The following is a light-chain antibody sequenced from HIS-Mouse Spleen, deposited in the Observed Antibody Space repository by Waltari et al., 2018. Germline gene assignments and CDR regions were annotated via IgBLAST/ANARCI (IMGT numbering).Light chain of an antibody. CDR1: QSVSSY. V-gene: IGKV3-11*01. CDR3: QQRSNWPSGLVT. Sequence: EIVLTQSPATLSLSPGERATLPCRASQSVSSYLAWYQQKPGQAPRLLIYDASNRATGIPARFSGSGSGTDFTLTISSLEPEDFAVYYCQQRSNWPSGLVTFGGGTKVEIK. J-gene: IGKJ4*01. CDR2: DAS.